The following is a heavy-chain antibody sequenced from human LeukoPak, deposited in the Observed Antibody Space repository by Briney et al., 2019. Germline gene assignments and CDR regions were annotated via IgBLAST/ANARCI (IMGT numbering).Heavy chain of an antibody. V-gene: IGHV4-59*12. CDR1: GGSISSYY. J-gene: IGHJ6*02. CDR3: ARDPYSFLEWLPHPYYYYGMDV. Sequence: SETLSLTCTVSGGSISSYYWSWIRQPPGKGLEWIGYIYYSGSTNYNPSLKSRVTISVDTSKNQFSLKLSSVTAADTAVYYCARDPYSFLEWLPHPYYYYGMDVWGQGTTVTVSS. CDR2: IYYSGST. D-gene: IGHD3-3*01.